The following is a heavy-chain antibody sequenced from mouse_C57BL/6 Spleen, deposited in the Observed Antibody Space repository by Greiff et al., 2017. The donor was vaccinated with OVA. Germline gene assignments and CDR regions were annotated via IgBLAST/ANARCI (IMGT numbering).Heavy chain of an antibody. V-gene: IGHV1-64*01. CDR2: IHPNSGST. Sequence: QVQLQQPGAELVKPGASVKLSCKASGYTFTSYWMHWVKQRPGQGLEWIGMIHPNSGSTNYNEKFKSKATLTVDKSSSTAYMQLSSLTSEDSAVYYCASEGMVTTGYYFDYWGQGTTLTVSS. CDR1: GYTFTSYW. CDR3: ASEGMVTTGYYFDY. J-gene: IGHJ2*01. D-gene: IGHD2-2*01.